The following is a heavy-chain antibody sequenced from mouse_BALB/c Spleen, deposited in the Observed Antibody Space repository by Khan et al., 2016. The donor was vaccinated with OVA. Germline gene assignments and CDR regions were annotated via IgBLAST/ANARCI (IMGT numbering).Heavy chain of an antibody. Sequence: VQLQQSGPGLVKPSQSLSLTCTVTGYSITSDYAWNWIRQFPGNKLEWMGYIKYSGSTSYNPSLKSRISISRNTSQNKFFLQLSSVTTEDTATYSWARSGTMATVVASDFDSWGQGTTLTVSS. V-gene: IGHV3-2*02. J-gene: IGHJ2*01. D-gene: IGHD1-1*01. CDR3: ARSGTMATVVASDFDS. CDR2: IKYSGST. CDR1: GYSITSDYA.